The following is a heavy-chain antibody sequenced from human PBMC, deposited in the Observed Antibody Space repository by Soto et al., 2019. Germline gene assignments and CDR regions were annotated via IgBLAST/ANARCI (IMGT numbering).Heavy chain of an antibody. CDR1: GGSISSGDYY. Sequence: PSETLSLTCTVSGGSISSGDYYWSWIRQPPGKGLEWIGYIYYTGNTFYSPSLRSRATISVDTSKNQFTLQLSSVTAADTALYFCARGQYCTSPRRYISFDPWGRGTLVTVPS. V-gene: IGHV4-30-4*01. CDR2: IYYTGNT. D-gene: IGHD2-2*02. CDR3: ARGQYCTSPRRYISFDP. J-gene: IGHJ5*02.